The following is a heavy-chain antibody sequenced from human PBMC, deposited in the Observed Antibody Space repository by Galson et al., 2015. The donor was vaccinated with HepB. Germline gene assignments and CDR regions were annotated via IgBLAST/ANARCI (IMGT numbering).Heavy chain of an antibody. D-gene: IGHD3-22*01. J-gene: IGHJ4*02. CDR2: IYYSGGT. V-gene: IGHV4-59*01. CDR3: ARDWGKYYYDISGYYDY. CDR1: GDSISSYY. Sequence: ETLSLTCNVSGDSISSYYWSWIRQPPGKGLEWIGYIYYSGGTNYNPSLKSRVTISVDTSKNHFSLRLSSATVADTAVYYCARDWGKYYYDISGYYDYWGQGTLVTVSS.